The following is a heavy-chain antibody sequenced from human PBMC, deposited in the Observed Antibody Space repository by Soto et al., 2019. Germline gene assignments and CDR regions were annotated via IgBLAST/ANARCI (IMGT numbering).Heavy chain of an antibody. D-gene: IGHD6-13*01. CDR2: INHSGGT. Sequence: QVQLQQRGAGLLKPSETLSLTCAVYGGSFSGYYWSWIRQPPGKGLEWIGEINHSGGTNYNPSLKSRVPISVDTSKNQFSLKLSSVTAADTSVYYCARARRIAAAGSYYYYGMDVWGQGTTVTVSS. J-gene: IGHJ6*02. CDR1: GGSFSGYY. V-gene: IGHV4-34*01. CDR3: ARARRIAAAGSYYYYGMDV.